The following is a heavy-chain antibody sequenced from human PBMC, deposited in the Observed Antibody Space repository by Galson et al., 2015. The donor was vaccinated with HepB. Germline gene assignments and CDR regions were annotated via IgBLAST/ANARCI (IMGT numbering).Heavy chain of an antibody. CDR3: ARSLNYYYYYMDL. D-gene: IGHD3-9*01. CDR1: GFTVSSNY. CDR2: IYIGGLT. V-gene: IGHV3-53*01. J-gene: IGHJ6*03. Sequence: SLRLSCAASGFTVSSNYMSWVRQSPGKGLEWVSIIYIGGLTKYADSVKGRFTISRDNSKNTLSLQMNGLRAEDAAVYYCARSLNYYYYYMDLWGKGTTVTVSS.